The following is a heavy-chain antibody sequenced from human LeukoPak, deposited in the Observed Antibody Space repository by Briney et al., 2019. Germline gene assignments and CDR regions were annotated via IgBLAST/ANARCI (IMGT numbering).Heavy chain of an antibody. D-gene: IGHD3-10*01. J-gene: IGHJ4*02. CDR2: IKQDGSEK. CDR3: ARDFGPHDY. CDR1: GFTFSSHE. V-gene: IGHV3-7*05. Sequence: GGSLRLSCAASGFTFSSHEMNWVRQAPGKGLEWVANIKQDGSEKYYVDSVGGRFTISRDNAKNSLSLQMNSLRAEDTAVYFCARDFGPHDYWGQGTLVTVSS.